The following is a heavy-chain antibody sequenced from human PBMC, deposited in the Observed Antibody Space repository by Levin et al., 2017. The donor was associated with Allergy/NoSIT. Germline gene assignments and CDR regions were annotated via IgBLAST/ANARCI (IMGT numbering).Heavy chain of an antibody. D-gene: IGHD6-13*01. J-gene: IGHJ5*02. CDR2: IKSKTDGGTT. V-gene: IGHV3-15*01. CDR1: GFTFSNAW. Sequence: GESLKISCAASGFTFSNAWMSWVRQAPGKGLEWVGRIKSKTDGGTTDYAAPVKGRFTISRDDSKNTLYLQMNSLKTEDTAVYYCTTEIPIAAAGTGYLNWFDPWGQGTLVTVSS. CDR3: TTEIPIAAAGTGYLNWFDP.